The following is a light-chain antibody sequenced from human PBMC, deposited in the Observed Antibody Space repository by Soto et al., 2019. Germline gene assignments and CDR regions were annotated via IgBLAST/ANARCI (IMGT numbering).Light chain of an antibody. CDR3: GTWDSSLSIFV. Sequence: QSVLTQPPSVSAAPGQKVTMSCSGASSNIGNSYVSWHQQLPGTAPKLLIYENDKRPSGIPDRFSGSKSGTSATLGITRLQAGDKADYYCGTWDSSLSIFVFGPGTKLTVL. CDR1: SSNIGNSY. J-gene: IGLJ1*01. V-gene: IGLV1-51*02. CDR2: END.